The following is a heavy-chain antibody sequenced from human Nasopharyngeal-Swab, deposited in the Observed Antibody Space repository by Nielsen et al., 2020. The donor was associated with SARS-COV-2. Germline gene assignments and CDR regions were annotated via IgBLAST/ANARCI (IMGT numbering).Heavy chain of an antibody. CDR3: ARLGTESYHNYSLDV. CDR2: ISSSSNYI. V-gene: IGHV3-21*01. J-gene: IGHJ6*02. Sequence: GESLKISCVTSGFTFNMYSMHWVRQAPGKGLEWVASISSSSNYIYYGDSVKGRFTISRDNTQKSLYLEMNSLRVEDTAVYYCARLGTESYHNYSLDVWGQGTTVTVSS. CDR1: GFTFNMYS. D-gene: IGHD1-1*01.